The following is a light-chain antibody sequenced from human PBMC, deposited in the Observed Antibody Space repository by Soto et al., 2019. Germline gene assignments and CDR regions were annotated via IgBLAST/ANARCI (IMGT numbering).Light chain of an antibody. CDR2: VISDGSH. CDR1: SGHNSYA. V-gene: IGLV4-69*01. Sequence: QLVLTQSPSASASLGASVKLTCTLSSGHNSYAIAWHQQQPEKGPRYLMQVISDGSHSKGDGIPDRFSGSSSGAERYLTISGLQSEDEADYYCQAWSTDIRVFGGGTKLTVL. J-gene: IGLJ3*02. CDR3: QAWSTDIRV.